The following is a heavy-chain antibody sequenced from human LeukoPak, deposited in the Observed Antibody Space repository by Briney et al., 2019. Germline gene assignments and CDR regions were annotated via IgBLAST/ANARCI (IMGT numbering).Heavy chain of an antibody. CDR1: GFTFSDYY. V-gene: IGHV3-11*06. CDR3: ARVVAGEPPDY. Sequence: GGSLRLSCAASGFTFSDYYMSWIRPAPGEGLEWVSYISSSSSYTNYADSVKGRFTISRDNAKNSLYLQMNSLRAEDTAVYYCARVVAGEPPDYWGQGTLVTVSS. J-gene: IGHJ4*02. CDR2: ISSSSSYT. D-gene: IGHD2-15*01.